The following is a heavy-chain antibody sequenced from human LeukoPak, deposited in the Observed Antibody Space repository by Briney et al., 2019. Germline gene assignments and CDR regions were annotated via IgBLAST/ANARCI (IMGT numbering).Heavy chain of an antibody. Sequence: SETLSLTCTVSGGSISSSSYYWGWIRQPPGKGLEWMGSIYYSGSTYDNPSLKSRVTISVDTSKNQFSLKLSSVTAADTAVYYCARGVANYYDSSGYQNWGQGTLVTVSS. J-gene: IGHJ4*02. CDR2: IYYSGST. CDR3: ARGVANYYDSSGYQN. CDR1: GGSISSSSYY. V-gene: IGHV4-39*07. D-gene: IGHD3-22*01.